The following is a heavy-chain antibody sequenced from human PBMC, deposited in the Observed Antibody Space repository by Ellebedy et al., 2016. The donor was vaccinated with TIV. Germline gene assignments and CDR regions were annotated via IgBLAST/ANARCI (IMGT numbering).Heavy chain of an antibody. D-gene: IGHD4-17*01. CDR1: GGSFSGYY. CDR3: ARYDYGDYYYYGMDV. J-gene: IGHJ6*02. Sequence: MPSETLSLTCAVYGGSFSGYYWSWIRQPPGKGLEWIGEINHSGSTNYNPSLKSRVTISVATSKNQFSLKLSTVTAADTAVYYCARYDYGDYYYYGMDVWGQGTTVTVSS. CDR2: INHSGST. V-gene: IGHV4-34*01.